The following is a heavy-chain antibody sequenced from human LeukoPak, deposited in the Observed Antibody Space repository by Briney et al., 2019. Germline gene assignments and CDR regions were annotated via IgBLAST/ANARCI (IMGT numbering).Heavy chain of an antibody. CDR2: IYHSGST. Sequence: SETLSLTCAMSGYSISSGYYWGWVRQPPGKGLEWIGIIYHSGSTYFNPSLKSRVTISVDTSKNHLSLKVSSVTAADTAVYYCARLGARNAFDIWGQGTVSPSLQ. CDR3: ARLGARNAFDI. V-gene: IGHV4-38-2*01. J-gene: IGHJ3*02. CDR1: GYSISSGYY.